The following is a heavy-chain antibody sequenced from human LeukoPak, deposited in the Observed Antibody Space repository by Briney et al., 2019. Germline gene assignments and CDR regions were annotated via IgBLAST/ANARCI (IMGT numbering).Heavy chain of an antibody. J-gene: IGHJ6*02. CDR1: GFTFSSYW. Sequence: PGGSLRLSCAASGFTFSSYWMHWVRQAPGKGLEWVASINQDGSTKNHVDSVKGRFTISRDNAKNSLSLQMNSLTVEDAAVYYCAKDLYYYTSDVWGQGTTVTVSS. CDR3: AKDLYYYTSDV. CDR2: INQDGSTK. D-gene: IGHD3-10*01. V-gene: IGHV3-7*01.